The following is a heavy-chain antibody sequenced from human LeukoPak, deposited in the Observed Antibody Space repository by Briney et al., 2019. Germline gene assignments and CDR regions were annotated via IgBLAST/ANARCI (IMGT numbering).Heavy chain of an antibody. D-gene: IGHD3-22*01. J-gene: IGHJ5*02. CDR1: GSSISSSNW. CDR2: IYYSGST. V-gene: IGHV4-28*03. CDR3: AREAVSSGYYLEAWFDP. Sequence: SETLSLTCSVSGSSISSSNWWGWIRQPPGKGLEWIGYIYYSGSTYYNPSLKSRVTMSVDTSKNQFSLKLSSVTAVDTAVYYCAREAVSSGYYLEAWFDPWGQGILVTVSS.